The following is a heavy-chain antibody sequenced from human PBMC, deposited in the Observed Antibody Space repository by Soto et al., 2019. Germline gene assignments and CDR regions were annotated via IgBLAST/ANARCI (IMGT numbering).Heavy chain of an antibody. D-gene: IGHD3-3*01. CDR2: ISAYNGNT. CDR3: ARVDDFLGVAYFDY. CDR1: GYTFTNYG. V-gene: IGHV1-18*04. J-gene: IGHJ4*02. Sequence: ASVKLSCKASGYTFTNYGISWLRQTPGQGLEWMGWISAYNGNTNYAQKFQGRVTMTTDTSTSTAYMELRSLRSDDTAVYYCARVDDFLGVAYFDYWGRGTLVTVSS.